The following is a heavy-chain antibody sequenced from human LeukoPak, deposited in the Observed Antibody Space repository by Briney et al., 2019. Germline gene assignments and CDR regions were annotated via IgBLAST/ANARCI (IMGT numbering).Heavy chain of an antibody. V-gene: IGHV3-30*18. CDR1: GFTFSSYG. CDR3: AKDQGKLSGTSDY. J-gene: IGHJ4*02. Sequence: PGRSLRLSCAASGFTFSSYGMHWVRQAPGKGLEWVAVISYDGSNKYYADSVKGRFTISRDNSKNTLYLQMNSLRAEDTAVYCCAKDQGKLSGTSDYWGQGTLVTVSS. CDR2: ISYDGSNK. D-gene: IGHD6-13*01.